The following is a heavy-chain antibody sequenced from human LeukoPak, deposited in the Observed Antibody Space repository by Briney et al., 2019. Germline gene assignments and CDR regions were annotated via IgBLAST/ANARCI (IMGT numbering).Heavy chain of an antibody. CDR3: ARIEGYCSGGSCYQTIDY. V-gene: IGHV4-59*01. D-gene: IGHD2-15*01. CDR2: IYYSGST. CDR1: GVSISSYY. J-gene: IGHJ4*02. Sequence: KPSETLSLTCTVSGVSISSYYWSWIRQPPGKGLEWIGYIYYSGSTNYNPSLKSRVTISVDTSKNQFPLKLSSVTAADTAVYYCARIEGYCSGGSCYQTIDYWGQGTLVTVSS.